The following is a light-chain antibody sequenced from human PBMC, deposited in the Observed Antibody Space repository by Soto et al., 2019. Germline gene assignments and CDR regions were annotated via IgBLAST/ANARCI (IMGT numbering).Light chain of an antibody. CDR1: QNVNSK. V-gene: IGKV3-20*01. J-gene: IGKJ5*01. CDR3: QHYSPSPIT. CDR2: GAS. Sequence: EIVLTQSPATLSLSPGERATLSCRASQNVNSKLAWYQQKTGQAPRLLIFGASSRATGIPDRFSGSGSGTDFTLTISRLAPEDFALYYCQHYSPSPITLGHRTRLEIK.